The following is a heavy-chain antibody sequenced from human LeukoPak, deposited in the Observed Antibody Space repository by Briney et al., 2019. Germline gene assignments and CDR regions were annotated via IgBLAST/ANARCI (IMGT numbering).Heavy chain of an antibody. J-gene: IGHJ4*02. V-gene: IGHV3-30-3*01. Sequence: PGRSLRLSCAASGFSFNDYAMHWVRRAPGKGLEWVAVISFDGGNQYYADSVKGRFTISRDNSKKTLYLQMNSLRPEDTAVYYCTGDYDSTHFFDYWGQGTLVTVSS. CDR1: GFSFNDYA. CDR3: TGDYDSTHFFDY. CDR2: ISFDGGNQ. D-gene: IGHD3-22*01.